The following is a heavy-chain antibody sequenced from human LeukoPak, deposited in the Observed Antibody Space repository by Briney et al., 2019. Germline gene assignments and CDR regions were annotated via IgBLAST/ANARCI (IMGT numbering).Heavy chain of an antibody. D-gene: IGHD2-15*01. CDR1: GYSISSGYY. CDR2: IYHSGST. V-gene: IGHV4-38-2*02. CDR3: ARGYMVVAATPLFDY. Sequence: SETLSLTCTVSGYSISSGYYWGWIRQPPGKGLEWIGSIYHSGSTNYNPSLKSRVTISVDTSKNQFSLKLSSVTAADTAVYYCARGYMVVAATPLFDYWGQGTLVTVSS. J-gene: IGHJ4*02.